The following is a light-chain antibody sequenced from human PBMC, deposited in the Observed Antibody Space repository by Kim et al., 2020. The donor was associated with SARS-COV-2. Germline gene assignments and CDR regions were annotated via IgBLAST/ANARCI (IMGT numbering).Light chain of an antibody. CDR1: SSTIGSNP. J-gene: IGLJ3*02. Sequence: GQRVTISCSGSSSTIGSNPVNWYQQLPGTAPKLLIHTSDQRPSGVPDRFSGSKSGTSASLAISGLQSEDEADYYCVAWDDRLKVWVFGGGTQLTVL. V-gene: IGLV1-44*01. CDR3: VAWDDRLKVWV. CDR2: TSD.